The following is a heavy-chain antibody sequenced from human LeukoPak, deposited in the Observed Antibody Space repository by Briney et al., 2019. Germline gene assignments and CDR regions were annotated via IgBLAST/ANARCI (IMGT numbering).Heavy chain of an antibody. Sequence: SETLSLTCTVSGGSISSGDYYWSWIRQPPGKGLEWIGYIYYSGSTYYNPSLKSRVTISVDTSKNQFSLKLSSVTAADTAVYYCARDCSSTSCLIQSIDYWDQGTLVTVSS. CDR1: GGSISSGDYY. D-gene: IGHD2-2*01. V-gene: IGHV4-30-4*01. CDR3: ARDCSSTSCLIQSIDY. J-gene: IGHJ4*02. CDR2: IYYSGST.